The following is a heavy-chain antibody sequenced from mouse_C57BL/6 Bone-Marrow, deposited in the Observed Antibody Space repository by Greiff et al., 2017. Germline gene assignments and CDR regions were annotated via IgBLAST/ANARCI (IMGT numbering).Heavy chain of an antibody. CDR1: GYTFTDYY. CDR3: ARRNYADY. V-gene: IGHV1-76*01. D-gene: IGHD1-1*01. Sequence: QVQLQQSGAELVRPGASVKLSCKASGYTFTDYYINWVKQRPGQGLEWIARIYPGSGNTYYNEKFKGKATLTAEKSSSTAYMQLSSLTSEDAAVYFFARRNYADYWGQGTTLTVSS. CDR2: IYPGSGNT. J-gene: IGHJ2*01.